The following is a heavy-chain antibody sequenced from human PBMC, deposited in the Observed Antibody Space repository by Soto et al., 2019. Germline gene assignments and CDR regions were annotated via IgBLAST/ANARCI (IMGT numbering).Heavy chain of an antibody. D-gene: IGHD3-9*01. CDR2: ISAYNGNT. CDR1: GYTFTSNG. CDR3: ATSRLAASYYYYYMDV. V-gene: IGHV1-18*01. Sequence: GASVKVSCKASGYTFTSNGISWVRQAPGQGLEWMGWISAYNGNTNYAQKLQGRVTMTTDTSTSTAYMELRSLRSDDTAVYYCATSRLAASYYYYYMDVWGKGTTVTVSS. J-gene: IGHJ6*03.